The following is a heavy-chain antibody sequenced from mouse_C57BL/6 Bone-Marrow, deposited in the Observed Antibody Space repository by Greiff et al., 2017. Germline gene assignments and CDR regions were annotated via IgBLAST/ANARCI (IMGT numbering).Heavy chain of an antibody. CDR3: ARGDGNYYYGMDY. CDR2: IYPGNSDT. CDR1: GYTFTSYW. Sequence: EVQRVESGTVLARPGASVKMSCKTSGYTFTSYWMHWVKQRPGQGLEWIGIIYPGNSDTSYNQKFKGKAKLTAVTSTSTAYMELSSLTNEDSAVYYCARGDGNYYYGMDYWGQGTSVTVSS. D-gene: IGHD2-1*01. V-gene: IGHV1-5*01. J-gene: IGHJ4*01.